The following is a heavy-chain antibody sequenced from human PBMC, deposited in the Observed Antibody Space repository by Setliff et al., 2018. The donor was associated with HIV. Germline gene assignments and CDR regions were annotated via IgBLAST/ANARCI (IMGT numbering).Heavy chain of an antibody. CDR2: IIPIFGTA. D-gene: IGHD3-22*01. CDR1: GYTFTSYA. Sequence: SVKVSCKASGYTFTSYAISWVRQAPGQGLEWMGGIIPIFGTANYAQKFQGRVTITADESTSTAYMELSSLRSEDTAVYYCARGPQVYYDSSGSTSLGYFDLWGRGTLVTVSS. CDR3: ARGPQVYYDSSGSTSLGYFDL. V-gene: IGHV1-69*13. J-gene: IGHJ2*01.